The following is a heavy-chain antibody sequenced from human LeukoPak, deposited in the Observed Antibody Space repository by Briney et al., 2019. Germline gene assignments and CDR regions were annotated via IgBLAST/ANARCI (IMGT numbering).Heavy chain of an antibody. V-gene: IGHV1-8*01. CDR3: ARTSSETNKLDGHWPVSDY. CDR2: MNFDSGNT. Sequence: ASVKVSCKASGYTFTGYDINWVRQVTGQGLEWMGWMNFDSGNTAYTQKFLGRVTMTRDTSITTAYMELSSLRPEDTAVYYCARTSSETNKLDGHWPVSDYWGQGTLVTVSS. CDR1: GYTFTGYD. D-gene: IGHD2-8*01. J-gene: IGHJ4*02.